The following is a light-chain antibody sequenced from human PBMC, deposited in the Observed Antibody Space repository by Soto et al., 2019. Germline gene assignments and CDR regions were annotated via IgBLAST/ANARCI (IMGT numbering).Light chain of an antibody. CDR2: GAS. J-gene: IGKJ2*01. V-gene: IGKV3-20*01. CDR3: QQYGSSPQT. Sequence: EIVLTQSPGTLSLSPGERATLSCRASQSVSRSYLAWYQQKPGQAPRLLIYGASSRATGIPDRFSGSGSGTDFTLTISRLEPEDFAVYYCQQYGSSPQTFDQGTKLEIK. CDR1: QSVSRSY.